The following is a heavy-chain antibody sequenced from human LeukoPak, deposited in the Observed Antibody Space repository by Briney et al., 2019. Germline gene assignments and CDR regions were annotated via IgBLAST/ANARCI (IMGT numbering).Heavy chain of an antibody. CDR3: AGPSGAEAVYYYYYYMDV. V-gene: IGHV4-59*01. CDR2: IYYSGST. D-gene: IGHD3-10*01. Sequence: SETLSLTCTVSGGSISSYYWSWIRQPPGKGLEWIGHIYYSGSTNYNPSLKSRVTISVDTSKNQFSLKLSSVTAADTAVYYCAGPSGAEAVYYYYYYMDVWGKGTTVPVSS. CDR1: GGSISSYY. J-gene: IGHJ6*03.